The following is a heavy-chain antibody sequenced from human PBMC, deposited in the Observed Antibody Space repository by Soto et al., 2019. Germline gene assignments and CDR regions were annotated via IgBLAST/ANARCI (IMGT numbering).Heavy chain of an antibody. Sequence: QITLNESGPTGVKPTETLTLTCTFSGFSLTTSGVGVGWVRQSPGKAPEWLAFIYWDDDKLYSTSLKSRLTITKDTSKNQVVLTMANVDPADTATYYCAHRVLRAVFGLVTTTAIYFDFWGQGTPVVVSS. V-gene: IGHV2-5*02. CDR3: AHRVLRAVFGLVTTTAIYFDF. D-gene: IGHD3-3*01. J-gene: IGHJ4*02. CDR1: GFSLTTSGVG. CDR2: IYWDDDK.